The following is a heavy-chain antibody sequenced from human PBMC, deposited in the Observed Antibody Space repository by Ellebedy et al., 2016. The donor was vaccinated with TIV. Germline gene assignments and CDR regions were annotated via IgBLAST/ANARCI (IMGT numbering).Heavy chain of an antibody. CDR2: INQDGRAK. Sequence: PGGSLRLSCAGSGFTFRNYWMNWVRQAPGKGLELVANINQDGRAKNYVDSVKGRFAISRDNDKNSLYLQMNSLRGEDTAVYYGARGSVVTGADSWGQGTLVTVSS. CDR1: GFTFRNYW. D-gene: IGHD2-21*02. CDR3: ARGSVVTGADS. V-gene: IGHV3-7*03. J-gene: IGHJ4*02.